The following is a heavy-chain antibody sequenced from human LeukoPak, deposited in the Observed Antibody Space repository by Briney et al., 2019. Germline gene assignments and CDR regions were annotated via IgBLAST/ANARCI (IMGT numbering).Heavy chain of an antibody. D-gene: IGHD2-8*02. CDR2: INPNSGVT. V-gene: IGHV1-2*02. CDR1: GYTFTGYY. J-gene: IGHJ4*02. CDR3: AREFCTAGACLDF. Sequence: ASVKVSCKASGYTFTGYYMHWVRQAPGQGLEWMGWINPNSGVTNYAQEFQGRVTMTRDTSITTAYMELSRQTSDDTAVYYCAREFCTAGACLDFWGQGTLVTVSS.